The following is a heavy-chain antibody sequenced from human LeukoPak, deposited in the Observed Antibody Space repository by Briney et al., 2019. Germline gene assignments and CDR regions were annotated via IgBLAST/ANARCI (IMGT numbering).Heavy chain of an antibody. D-gene: IGHD3-22*01. CDR2: INHSGST. V-gene: IGHV4-34*01. Sequence: TPSETLSLTCAVYGGSFSGYYWSWIRQPPGKGLEGIGEINHSGSTNYNPSLKSRVTISVDTSKNQFSLKLRSVTAADTAVYYCARGPYYYDSSGYSYQYYFDYWGQGTLVTVSS. J-gene: IGHJ4*02. CDR3: ARGPYYYDSSGYSYQYYFDY. CDR1: GGSFSGYY.